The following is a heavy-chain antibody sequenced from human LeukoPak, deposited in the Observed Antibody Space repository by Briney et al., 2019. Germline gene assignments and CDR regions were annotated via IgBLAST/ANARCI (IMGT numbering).Heavy chain of an antibody. CDR1: GYTFTSYY. D-gene: IGHD6-13*01. J-gene: IGHJ4*02. Sequence: GASVKVSCKASGYTFTSYYMHWVRQAPGQGLEWMGWINPNSGGTNYAQKFQGWVTMTRDTSISTAYMELSRLRSDDTAVYYCARALGPYSSSLPGYWGQGTLVTVSS. CDR2: INPNSGGT. CDR3: ARALGPYSSSLPGY. V-gene: IGHV1-2*04.